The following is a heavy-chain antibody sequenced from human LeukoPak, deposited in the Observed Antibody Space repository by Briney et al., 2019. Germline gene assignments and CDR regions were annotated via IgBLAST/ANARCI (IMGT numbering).Heavy chain of an antibody. D-gene: IGHD2-15*01. J-gene: IGHJ4*02. Sequence: PSETLSLTCTVSGGSISSYYWGWIRQPPGKGLEWIGSISYSGSTYYNPSLKSRVTISVDMSKNHFSLKLSSVTAADTAVYYCATGGSCSALCLGNYWGQGTLVTVSS. CDR1: GGSISSYY. CDR3: ATGGSCSALCLGNY. V-gene: IGHV4-39*02. CDR2: ISYSGST.